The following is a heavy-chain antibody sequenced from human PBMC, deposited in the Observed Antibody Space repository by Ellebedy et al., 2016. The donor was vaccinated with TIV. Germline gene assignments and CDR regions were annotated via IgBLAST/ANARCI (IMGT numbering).Heavy chain of an antibody. J-gene: IGHJ6*02. D-gene: IGHD3-10*01. Sequence: GGSLRLXXAASGFTFSSYGMHWVRQAPGKGLEWVAVIWYDGSNKYYADSVKGRFTISRDNSKNTLYLQMNSLRAEDTAVYYCARDDYGSGSYYPRIYYYYGMDVWGQGTTVTVSS. CDR2: IWYDGSNK. V-gene: IGHV3-33*01. CDR1: GFTFSSYG. CDR3: ARDDYGSGSYYPRIYYYYGMDV.